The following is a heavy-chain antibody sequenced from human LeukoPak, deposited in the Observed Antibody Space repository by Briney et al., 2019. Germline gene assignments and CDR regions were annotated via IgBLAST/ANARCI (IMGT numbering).Heavy chain of an antibody. D-gene: IGHD3-3*01. V-gene: IGHV4-59*01. J-gene: IGHJ3*02. CDR1: GGSISSYY. CDR2: IYYSGST. Sequence: SETLSLTCTVSGGSISSYYWGWIRQPPGKGLEWFGYIYYSGSTNYNPSLKSRVNISVDTSKNQFSLKLSSVPAADTAVYSSASYSRVGSYDFCSGTQDALDIWGPGTMVTASS. CDR3: ASYSRVGSYDFCSGTQDALDI.